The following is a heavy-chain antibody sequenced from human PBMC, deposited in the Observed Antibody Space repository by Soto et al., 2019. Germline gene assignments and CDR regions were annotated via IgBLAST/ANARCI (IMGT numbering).Heavy chain of an antibody. D-gene: IGHD6-13*01. CDR1: GFTVSSNY. J-gene: IGHJ4*02. CDR3: ARVRRGEESGYSSSWYND. Sequence: GGSLRLSCAASGFTVSSNYMSWVRQAPGKGLEWVSVIYSGGSTYYADSVKGRFTISRDNSKNTLYLQMNSLRAEDTAVYYCARVRRGEESGYSSSWYNDWGQGTLVTVSS. CDR2: IYSGGST. V-gene: IGHV3-53*01.